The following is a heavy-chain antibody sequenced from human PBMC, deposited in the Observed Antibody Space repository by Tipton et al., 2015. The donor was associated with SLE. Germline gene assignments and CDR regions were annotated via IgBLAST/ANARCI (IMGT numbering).Heavy chain of an antibody. CDR1: GYSISSGYY. D-gene: IGHD3-3*01. CDR2: IYYSGST. CDR3: ARADYDFWSGYPSFDY. J-gene: IGHJ4*02. V-gene: IGHV4-38-2*01. Sequence: TLSLTCAVSGYSISSGYYWGWIRQPPGKGLEWIGSIYYSGSTYYNPSLKSRVTISVDTSKNQFSLKLSSVTAADTAVYYCARADYDFWSGYPSFDYWGQGTLVTVSS.